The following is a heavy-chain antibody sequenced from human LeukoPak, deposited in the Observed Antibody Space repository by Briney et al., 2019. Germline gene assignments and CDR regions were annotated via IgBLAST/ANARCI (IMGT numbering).Heavy chain of an antibody. CDR1: GFTFSSYA. V-gene: IGHV3-64*01. CDR3: ARGLTTVTTPFGY. J-gene: IGHJ4*02. D-gene: IGHD4-11*01. CDR2: ISSNGGST. Sequence: GGSLRLSCAASGFTFSSYAMHWVRQAPGKGLEYVSAISSNGGSTYYANSVKGRFTISRDNSKNTLYLQMGSLRAEDMAVYYCARGLTTVTTPFGYWGQGTLVTVSS.